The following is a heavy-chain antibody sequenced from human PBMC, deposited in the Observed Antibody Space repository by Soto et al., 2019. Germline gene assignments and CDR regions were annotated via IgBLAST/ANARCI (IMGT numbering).Heavy chain of an antibody. CDR3: SREHSSSWRFDY. CDR1: GYTFTSYD. CDR2: MNPNSGNT. V-gene: IGHV1-8*01. Sequence: QVQLVQSGAEVKKPGASVKVSCKASGYTFTSYDINWVRQATGQGLEWMGWMNPNSGNTGYAQKFQGRVTMTRNTSKSTAYMELSSLRSEDTAVYYCSREHSSSWRFDYWGQGTLVTVSS. J-gene: IGHJ4*02. D-gene: IGHD6-13*01.